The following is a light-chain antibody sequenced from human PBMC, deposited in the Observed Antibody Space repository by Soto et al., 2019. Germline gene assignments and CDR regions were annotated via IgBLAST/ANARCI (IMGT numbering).Light chain of an antibody. Sequence: EIVMTQSPATLSVSPGERATLSCRASQTVNSNLAWYQQKPGQAPMLLIYGASTRATGIPARFSGSGSGTEFTLTISSLQSEDFAVYYCQQYNNWPRTFVQGTKVEIK. CDR2: GAS. CDR3: QQYNNWPRT. J-gene: IGKJ1*01. CDR1: QTVNSN. V-gene: IGKV3-15*01.